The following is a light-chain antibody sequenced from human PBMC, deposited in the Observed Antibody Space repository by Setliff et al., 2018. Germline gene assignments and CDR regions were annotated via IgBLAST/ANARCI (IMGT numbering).Light chain of an antibody. Sequence: QSVLTQPPSASGSPGQSLTISCTGTSSDVGAYNYVSWYQQHPGKAPKLMIYEVTKRPSGVPDRFSGSKSGNTASLTVSGLQADDGADYYCSSYAASYNPYVFGTGTKGTVL. V-gene: IGLV2-8*01. CDR2: EVT. CDR3: SSYAASYNPYV. CDR1: SSDVGAYNY. J-gene: IGLJ1*01.